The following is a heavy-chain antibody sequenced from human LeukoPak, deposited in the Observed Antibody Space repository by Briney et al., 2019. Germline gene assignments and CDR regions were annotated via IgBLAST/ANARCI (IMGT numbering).Heavy chain of an antibody. V-gene: IGHV4-59*01. D-gene: IGHD7-27*01. CDR1: GGSMSSFY. CDR3: ARLRLTEVDY. J-gene: IGHJ4*02. CDR2: IYYSGNT. Sequence: SETLSLTCTVSGGSMSSFYWSWIRQPPGKGLERIGYIYYSGNTNYDPSLQSRVTISVDTSKNQFSLRLNSVTAADTAVYYCARLRLTEVDYWGQGTLVTVSS.